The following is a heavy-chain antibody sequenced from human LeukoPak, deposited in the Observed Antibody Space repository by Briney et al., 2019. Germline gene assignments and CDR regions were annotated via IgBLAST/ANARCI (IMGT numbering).Heavy chain of an antibody. J-gene: IGHJ4*02. Sequence: ASVKVSCKASGYTFTSYDINWVRQATGQGLEWMGWMNPNSGNTGYAQKFQGRVTMTRNTSISTAYMELSSLRSEDTAVHYCARAINKEIQLWERYPDYWGQGTLVTVSS. D-gene: IGHD5-18*01. CDR2: MNPNSGNT. CDR1: GYTFTSYD. V-gene: IGHV1-8*01. CDR3: ARAINKEIQLWERYPDY.